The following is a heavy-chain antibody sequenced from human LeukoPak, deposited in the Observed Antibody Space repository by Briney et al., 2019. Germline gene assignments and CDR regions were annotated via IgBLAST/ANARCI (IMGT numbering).Heavy chain of an antibody. D-gene: IGHD2-2*01. CDR2: IYHSGST. CDR1: GGSISSYY. CDR3: ARDRYGSTSWYVDY. J-gene: IGHJ4*02. V-gene: IGHV4-59*01. Sequence: SETLSLTCTVSGGSISSYYWSWIRQPPGKGLEWIGYIYHSGSTNYNPSLKSRVTISVDTSKNHFSLKLNSVTAADTAVYYCARDRYGSTSWYVDYWGQGTLVTVSS.